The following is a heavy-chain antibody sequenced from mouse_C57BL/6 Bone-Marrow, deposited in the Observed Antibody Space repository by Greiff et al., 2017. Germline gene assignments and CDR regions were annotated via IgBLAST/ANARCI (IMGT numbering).Heavy chain of an antibody. D-gene: IGHD2-10*02. Sequence: QVQLKESGAELVRPGASVTMSCKASGYTFTDYEMHWVKQTPVHGLEWIGAIDPETGGTAYNQKFKGKAILTADKSSSTSYMELSSLTSEYSAVYYCTVWYAMNYWGQGTSVTVSS. V-gene: IGHV1-15*01. J-gene: IGHJ4*01. CDR1: GYTFTDYE. CDR2: IDPETGGT. CDR3: TVWYAMNY.